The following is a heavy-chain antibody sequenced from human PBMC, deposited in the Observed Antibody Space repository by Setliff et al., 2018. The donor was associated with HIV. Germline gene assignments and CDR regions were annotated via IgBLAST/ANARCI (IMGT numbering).Heavy chain of an antibody. Sequence: GGSLRLSCAASGFTFSSAWMGWVRQAPAKGLEWVANISPDGSATYYVDSVKGRFTISRDNAKNSLYLQLNSLRAEDTAVNYCARRAYCSSTTCFDFWGQGTLVTVSS. CDR2: ISPDGSAT. D-gene: IGHD2-2*01. CDR3: ARRAYCSSTTCFDF. CDR1: GFTFSSAW. V-gene: IGHV3-7*01. J-gene: IGHJ4*02.